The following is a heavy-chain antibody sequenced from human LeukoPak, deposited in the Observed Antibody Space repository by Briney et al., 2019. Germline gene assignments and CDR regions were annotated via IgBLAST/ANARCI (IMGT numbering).Heavy chain of an antibody. J-gene: IGHJ4*02. Sequence: GGSLRLSCAASGFTFSNYAMSWVRQAPGKGLEWVSAFSGSGGSTYYADSVKGRFTISRDNSKNTLYLQMNSLRAEDTAVYYCAKDVGYCSSTTCYKPFDYWGQGTLVTVSS. CDR1: GFTFSNYA. D-gene: IGHD2-2*02. V-gene: IGHV3-23*01. CDR3: AKDVGYCSSTTCYKPFDY. CDR2: FSGSGGST.